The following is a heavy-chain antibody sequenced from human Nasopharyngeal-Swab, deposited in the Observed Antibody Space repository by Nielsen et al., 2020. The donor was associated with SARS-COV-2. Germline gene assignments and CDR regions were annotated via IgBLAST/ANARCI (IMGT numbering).Heavy chain of an antibody. J-gene: IGHJ4*02. Sequence: VRQAPGKGLEWVSGISSTGDYIYYAASVKGRFTISRDNAKNSLYLRMNSLRAEDAAVYYCVRDTPAMFVYWGQGTLVTVSS. V-gene: IGHV3-21*01. CDR2: ISSTGDYI. CDR3: VRDTPAMFVY.